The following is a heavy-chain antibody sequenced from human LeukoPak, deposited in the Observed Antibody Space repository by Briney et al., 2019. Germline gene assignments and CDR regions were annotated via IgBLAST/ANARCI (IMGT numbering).Heavy chain of an antibody. Sequence: GGSLRLSCAASGFTFSSYGMHWVRQAPGKGLEWVSIIWYDGSNKYYADSVKGRSTISRDNSKNTLYLQMNSLRAEDTAVYYCTRDPYDILIGYSPYFDYWGQGTLVTVSS. V-gene: IGHV3-33*01. CDR1: GFTFSSYG. CDR3: TRDPYDILIGYSPYFDY. CDR2: IWYDGSNK. D-gene: IGHD3-9*01. J-gene: IGHJ4*02.